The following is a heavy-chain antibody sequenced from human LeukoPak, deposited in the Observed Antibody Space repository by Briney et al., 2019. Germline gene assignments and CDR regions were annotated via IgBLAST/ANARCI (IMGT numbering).Heavy chain of an antibody. CDR2: IYSSGNT. CDR1: GGSISNYH. Sequence: SETLSLTCTVSGGSISNYHWTWIRQPPGKGLEWIGYIYSSGNTNYNPSLNSRVTISLDTSKNQFSLMLRSLTAADTAVYYCARRYTASPGERFDYWGQGTLVTVSS. D-gene: IGHD2-2*02. V-gene: IGHV4-59*08. J-gene: IGHJ4*02. CDR3: ARRYTASPGERFDY.